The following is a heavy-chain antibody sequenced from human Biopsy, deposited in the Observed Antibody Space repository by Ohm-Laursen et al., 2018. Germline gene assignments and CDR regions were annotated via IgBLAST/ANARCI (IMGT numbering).Heavy chain of an antibody. Sequence: SLRLSCSAAGFKFDDYAMHWVRQTPGKGLEWVSGMSRNNGFIGYADSVRGRFTISRDNGQNSLYLQMNNLITKDTAVYYCARVISPSTFPENTLDIWGQGTMVTVSS. J-gene: IGHJ3*02. D-gene: IGHD2/OR15-2a*01. V-gene: IGHV3-9*01. CDR3: ARVISPSTFPENTLDI. CDR1: GFKFDDYA. CDR2: MSRNNGFI.